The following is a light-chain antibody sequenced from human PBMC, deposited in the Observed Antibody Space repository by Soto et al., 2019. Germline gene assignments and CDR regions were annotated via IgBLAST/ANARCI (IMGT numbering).Light chain of an antibody. CDR2: WAY. CDR1: QTVLYSSNNKTY. CDR3: QQYYTTPLS. V-gene: IGKV4-1*01. Sequence: DIVMTQSPDSLAVSLGERATINCKSSQTVLYSSNNKTYLAWYQQRPGQRPKLLIYWAYTRESGVPDRFSGSGSGTDCTLTIGSLQAEDVAVYYCQQYYTTPLSFGGGTKVEIK. J-gene: IGKJ4*01.